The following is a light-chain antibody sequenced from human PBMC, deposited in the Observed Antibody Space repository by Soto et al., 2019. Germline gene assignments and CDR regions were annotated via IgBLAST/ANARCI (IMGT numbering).Light chain of an antibody. V-gene: IGLV2-14*01. CDR1: SSDVGGYNY. Sequence: QSALTQPASVSGSPGQSITLSCSRTSSDVGGYNYVSWYQQHPGKAPKLMIYEVSNRPSGVSNRFSGSKSGNTASLTISGLQADDEADYYCSSYTTTSTLGVFGGGTKLTVL. CDR3: SSYTTTSTLGV. CDR2: EVS. J-gene: IGLJ2*01.